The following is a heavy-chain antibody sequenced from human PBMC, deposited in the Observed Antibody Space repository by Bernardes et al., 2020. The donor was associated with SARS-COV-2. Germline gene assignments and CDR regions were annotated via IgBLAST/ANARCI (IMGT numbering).Heavy chain of an antibody. V-gene: IGHV4-39*01. D-gene: IGHD3-10*02. CDR3: ARREGGLTLFNYYYYYRMEV. CDR2: IYYSGST. J-gene: IGHJ6*02. Sequence: SETLSLTCTVSGGSISSSSYYWGWIRQPPGKGLEWIGSIYYSGSTYYNPSLKSRVTISVDTSKNQFSLKLSSVTAADTAVYYCARREGGLTLFNYYYYYRMEVWGQGTTVTVSS. CDR1: GGSISSSSYY.